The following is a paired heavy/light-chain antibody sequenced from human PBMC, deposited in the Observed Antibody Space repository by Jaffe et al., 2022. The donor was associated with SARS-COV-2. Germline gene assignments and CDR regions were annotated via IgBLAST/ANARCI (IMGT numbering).Light chain of an antibody. CDR2: AAS. J-gene: IGKJ3*01. Sequence: DIQMTQSPSSLSASVGDRVTITCRASQGISNYLAWYQQKPGKVPKLLIYAASTLQSGVPSRFSGSGSGTDFTLTISSLQPEDVATYYCQKYNSAPFTFGPGTKVDIK. CDR1: QGISNY. V-gene: IGKV1-27*01. CDR3: QKYNSAPFT.
Heavy chain of an antibody. CDR3: AKGGYEVDYYYYYYMDV. CDR2: ISGSGGST. D-gene: IGHD5-12*01. Sequence: EVQLVESGGGLVQPGGSLRLSCAASGFTFSSYAMSWVRQAPGKGLEWVSAISGSGGSTYYADSVKGRFTISRDNSKNTLYLQMNSLRAEDTAVYYCAKGGYEVDYYYYYYMDVWGKGTTVTVSS. J-gene: IGHJ6*03. V-gene: IGHV3-23*04. CDR1: GFTFSSYA.